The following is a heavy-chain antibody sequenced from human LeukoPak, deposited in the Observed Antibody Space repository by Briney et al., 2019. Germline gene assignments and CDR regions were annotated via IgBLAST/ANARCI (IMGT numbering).Heavy chain of an antibody. CDR2: IYYSGRT. V-gene: IGHV4-59*01. Sequence: PSETLSLTCTVSGGSISSYYWSWIRQPPGKGLEWIGYIYYSGRTNYNPSLKSRVTISVDTSKNQFSLKLSSVTAADTAVYYCARVGEYSGPVDYWGQGTLVTVSS. J-gene: IGHJ4*02. CDR3: ARVGEYSGPVDY. D-gene: IGHD5-12*01. CDR1: GGSISSYY.